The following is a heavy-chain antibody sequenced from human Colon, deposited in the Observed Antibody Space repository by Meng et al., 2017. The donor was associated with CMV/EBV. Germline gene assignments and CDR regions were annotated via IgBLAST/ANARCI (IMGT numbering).Heavy chain of an antibody. D-gene: IGHD5-12*01. J-gene: IGHJ4*02. CDR1: GFPFSSSS. CDR3: VRDSGYGGGCDY. Sequence: GGSLRLSCEASGFPFSSSSMNWVRQAPGKGLEWVASISSLSNDIYYADTVKGRFTISRDNAKNSLYLQMNSLRAEDTAVYYCVRDSGYGGGCDYWGQGTLVTVSS. V-gene: IGHV3-21*01. CDR2: ISSLSNDI.